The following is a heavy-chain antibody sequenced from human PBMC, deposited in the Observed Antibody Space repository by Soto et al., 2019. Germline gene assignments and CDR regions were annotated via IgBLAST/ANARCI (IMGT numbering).Heavy chain of an antibody. Sequence: GGSLRLSCAASGFTFSSYWMSWVRQAPGKGLEWVANIKQDGSEKYYVDSVKGRFTISRDNAKNSLYLQMNSLRAEDTAVYYCARCIAAAGTLYYYYMDVWGKGTTVTVSS. CDR2: IKQDGSEK. D-gene: IGHD6-13*01. CDR3: ARCIAAAGTLYYYYMDV. CDR1: GFTFSSYW. V-gene: IGHV3-7*01. J-gene: IGHJ6*03.